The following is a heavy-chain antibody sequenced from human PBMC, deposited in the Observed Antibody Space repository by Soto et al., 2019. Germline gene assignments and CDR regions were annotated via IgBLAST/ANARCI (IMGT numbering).Heavy chain of an antibody. J-gene: IGHJ6*03. D-gene: IGHD3-16*01. V-gene: IGHV4-59*08. CDR2: IYYSGST. CDR3: ARLRLRYYYMDV. CDR1: GGSISSYY. Sequence: SDTLSLTCTVSGGSISSYYWSWIRQPPGKGLEWIGYIYYSGSTNYNPSLKSRVTISVDTSKNQFSLKLSSVTAADTAVYYCARLRLRYYYMDVWGKGTTVTVSS.